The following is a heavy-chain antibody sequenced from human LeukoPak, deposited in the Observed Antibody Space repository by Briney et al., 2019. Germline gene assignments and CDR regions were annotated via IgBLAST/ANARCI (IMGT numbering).Heavy chain of an antibody. CDR1: GFTFSSYA. D-gene: IGHD3-10*01. CDR2: ISSNGGST. Sequence: GGSLRLSCAASGFTFSSYAMHWVRQAPGKGLEYVSAISSNGGSTYYANSVKGRFTISRDNSKNSLYLQMNSLRAEDTAVYYCARSSGAFDIWGQGTMVTVSS. V-gene: IGHV3-64*01. CDR3: ARSSGAFDI. J-gene: IGHJ3*02.